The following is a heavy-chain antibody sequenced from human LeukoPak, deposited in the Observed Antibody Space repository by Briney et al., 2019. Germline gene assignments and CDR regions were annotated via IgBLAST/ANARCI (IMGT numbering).Heavy chain of an antibody. CDR1: GGSISSGGYY. CDR2: IYYSGST. J-gene: IGHJ4*02. D-gene: IGHD2-2*01. CDR3: ARGRVGDIVVVPAAMDFDY. V-gene: IGHV4-31*03. Sequence: SETLSLTCTVSGGSISSGGYYWSWIRQHPGKGLEWIGYIYYSGSTYYNPSLKSRVTISVDTSKNQFSLKLSSVTAADTAVYYCARGRVGDIVVVPAAMDFDYWGQGTLVTVSS.